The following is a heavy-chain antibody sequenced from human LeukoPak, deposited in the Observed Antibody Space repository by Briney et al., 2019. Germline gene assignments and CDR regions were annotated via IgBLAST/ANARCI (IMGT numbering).Heavy chain of an antibody. D-gene: IGHD1-26*01. CDR2: IKQDGSEK. CDR3: ARDLTVGAIHYFDY. V-gene: IGHV3-7*01. Sequence: PGGSLRLSCAASGFTFSTFWMNWVRQAPGKGLEWVANIKQDGSEKYYVDSVKGRFTISRDNAKNSLYLQMNSLRAEDTAVYYCARDLTVGAIHYFDYWGQGTLVTVSS. CDR1: GFTFSTFW. J-gene: IGHJ4*02.